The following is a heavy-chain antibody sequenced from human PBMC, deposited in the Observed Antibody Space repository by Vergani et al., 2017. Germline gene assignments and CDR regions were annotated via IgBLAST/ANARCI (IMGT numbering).Heavy chain of an antibody. J-gene: IGHJ3*02. CDR2: ISAYNGKT. CDR1: GYTFSSYG. D-gene: IGHD3-16*01. CDR3: VRDKGDFNAFDI. Sequence: QEQLVQSGAEVRKPGASVKVSCKTSGYTFSSYGISWVRQAPGQGLEWMGWISAYNGKTDYAQKVQGRVTMTTDTSTSTAYMELRSLGSDDTAVYYCVRDKGDFNAFDIWGQGTMVTVSS. V-gene: IGHV1-18*01.